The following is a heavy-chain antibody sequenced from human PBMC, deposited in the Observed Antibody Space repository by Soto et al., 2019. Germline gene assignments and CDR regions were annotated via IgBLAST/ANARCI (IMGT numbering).Heavy chain of an antibody. CDR1: GGSISSGGYS. Sequence: QLKLQKSGSGLVKPSQTLSLTCAVSGGSISSGGYSWSWIRQPPGKGLEWIGYIYHSGSTYYNPSLKSRVTISVDRSKNQFSLKLSSVTAADTAVYYCARGPDRWGQGTLVTVSS. CDR2: IYHSGST. V-gene: IGHV4-30-2*01. CDR3: ARGPDR. J-gene: IGHJ5*02.